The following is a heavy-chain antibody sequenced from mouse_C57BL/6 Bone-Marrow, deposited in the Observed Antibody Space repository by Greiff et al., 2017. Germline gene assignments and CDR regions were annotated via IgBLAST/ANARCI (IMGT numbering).Heavy chain of an antibody. CDR3: AISVTTVVAPNFDV. V-gene: IGHV1-74*01. D-gene: IGHD1-1*01. CDR1: GYTFTSYW. J-gene: IGHJ1*03. Sequence: QVQLQQPGAELVKPGASVKVSCKASGYTFTSYWMHWVKQRPGQGLEWIGRIHPSDSDTNYNQKFKGKATLTVDKSSSTAYMQLNSLTSEDSAVYYCAISVTTVVAPNFDVWGTGTTVTVSS. CDR2: IHPSDSDT.